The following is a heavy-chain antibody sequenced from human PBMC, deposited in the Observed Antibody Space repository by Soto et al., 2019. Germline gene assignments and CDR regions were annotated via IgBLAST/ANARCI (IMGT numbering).Heavy chain of an antibody. CDR1: GGSITAYY. D-gene: IGHD3-3*01. V-gene: IGHV4-59*01. CDR2: IRSSGAS. Sequence: QMHLQESGPGVVKPSETLSLTCTVAGGSITAYYWSWIRQPPGQGLAWIGYIRSSGASNYNPSLRSRVTMSVDTSKSQFSLRLTSVTAADTAVYFCARVPRITVFGVVTALDNWGQGILVTVSS. J-gene: IGHJ4*02. CDR3: ARVPRITVFGVVTALDN.